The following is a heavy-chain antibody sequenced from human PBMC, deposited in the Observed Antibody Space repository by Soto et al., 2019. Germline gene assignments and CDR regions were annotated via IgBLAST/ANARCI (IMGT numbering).Heavy chain of an antibody. Sequence: ETLSLTCTVSGGSISSSSYYWGWIRQPPGKGLEWIGSIYYSGSTYYNPSLKSRVTISVDTSKNQFSLKLSSVTAADTAGYYSARLGTTGTTTKVPVFFDYWGKATLVTVS. CDR1: GGSISSSSYY. CDR2: IYYSGST. CDR3: ARLGTTGTTTKVPVFFDY. D-gene: IGHD1-1*01. V-gene: IGHV4-39*01. J-gene: IGHJ4*02.